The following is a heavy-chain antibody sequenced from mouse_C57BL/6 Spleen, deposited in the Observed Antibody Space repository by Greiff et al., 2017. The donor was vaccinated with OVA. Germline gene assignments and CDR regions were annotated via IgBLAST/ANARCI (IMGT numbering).Heavy chain of an antibody. J-gene: IGHJ4*01. CDR1: GFTFSDYY. CDR2: INYDGSST. Sequence: EVHLVESAGGLVQPGSSMKLSCTASGFTFSDYYMAWVRQVPEKGLEWVANINYDGSSTYYLDSLKSRFIISRDNAKNILYLQMSSLKSEDTATYYCARDVGLRAMDYWGQGTSVTVSS. D-gene: IGHD2-4*01. V-gene: IGHV5-16*01. CDR3: ARDVGLRAMDY.